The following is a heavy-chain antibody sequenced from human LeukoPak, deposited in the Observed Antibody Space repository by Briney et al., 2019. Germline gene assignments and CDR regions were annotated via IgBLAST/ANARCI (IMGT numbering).Heavy chain of an antibody. CDR3: AKDIKSYSGYDGGLEY. V-gene: IGHV3-43D*03. CDR2: ISWDGGST. CDR1: GFTFDDYA. J-gene: IGHJ4*02. D-gene: IGHD5-12*01. Sequence: PGGSLRLSCAASGFTFDDYAMHWVRQAPGKGLEWVSLISWDGGSTYYADSVKGRFTISRDNSKNPLYLQMNSLRADDTALYYCAKDIKSYSGYDGGLEYWGQGTLVTVSS.